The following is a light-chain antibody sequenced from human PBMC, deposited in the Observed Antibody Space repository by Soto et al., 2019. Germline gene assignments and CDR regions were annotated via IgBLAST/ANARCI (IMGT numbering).Light chain of an antibody. Sequence: QSVLTQPPSASGTPGQRVTISCSGSSTNIGSNTVNWYQQLPGTAPKHLIYSNNQRPSGVPDRFSGSKSGTSASLAISGLQSEDEADYYCAAWDDSLSGVVFGGGTKVTVL. CDR3: AAWDDSLSGVV. V-gene: IGLV1-44*01. CDR2: SNN. CDR1: STNIGSNT. J-gene: IGLJ2*01.